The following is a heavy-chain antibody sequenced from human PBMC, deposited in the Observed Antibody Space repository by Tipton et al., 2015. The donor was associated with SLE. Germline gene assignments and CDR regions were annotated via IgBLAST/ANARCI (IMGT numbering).Heavy chain of an antibody. D-gene: IGHD6-13*01. CDR3: ARASGPYSSPGV. Sequence: TLSLTCTVSGGSISSSSYYWSWIRQPPGKGLEWIGYIYYSGSTNYNPSLKSRVTISVDTSKNQFSLKLSSVTAADTAVYYCARASGPYSSPGVWGKGTTVTVSS. CDR2: IYYSGST. CDR1: GGSISSSSYY. V-gene: IGHV4-61*01. J-gene: IGHJ6*04.